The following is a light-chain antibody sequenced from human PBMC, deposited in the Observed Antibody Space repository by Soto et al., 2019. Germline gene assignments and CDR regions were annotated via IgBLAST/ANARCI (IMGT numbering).Light chain of an antibody. CDR2: KAS. J-gene: IGKJ1*01. CDR3: QHYNTYPWT. Sequence: IRMTQSPSSLSASVGDRVTITWRASQSISSWVAWYQQKKGKGPKLLIYKASHLESGVPSRLSGSGYGTELTITISSMKTGDFETYYCQHYNTYPWTFGHGTKVDIK. CDR1: QSISSW. V-gene: IGKV1-5*03.